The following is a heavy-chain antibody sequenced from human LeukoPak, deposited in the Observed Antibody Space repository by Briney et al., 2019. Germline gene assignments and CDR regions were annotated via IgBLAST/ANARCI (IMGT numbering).Heavy chain of an antibody. CDR3: AREDYDSSGYYYAFDH. CDR1: GFTFSSYS. Sequence: PGGSLRLSCAASGFTFSSYSMNWVRQAPGKGLEWVSYISSSSSTIYYADSVRGRITLSRDNAKNSLYLQMNSLRDDDTAVYYCAREDYDSSGYYYAFDHWGQGSLVTVSS. J-gene: IGHJ4*02. V-gene: IGHV3-48*02. D-gene: IGHD3-22*01. CDR2: ISSSSSTI.